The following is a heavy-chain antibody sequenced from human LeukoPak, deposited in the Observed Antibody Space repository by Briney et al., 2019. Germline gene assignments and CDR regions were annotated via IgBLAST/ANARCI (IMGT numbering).Heavy chain of an antibody. J-gene: IGHJ4*02. V-gene: IGHV3-23*01. CDR1: GFTFDDYG. D-gene: IGHD4-17*01. CDR3: AKHPSLTTWDPIDY. Sequence: GGSLRLSCAASGFTFDDYGMSWVRQAPGKGLDWVSTISGTGYTTYYADSLKGRFTISRDNSKNTVYLQMYSLRAEDTAVYYCAKHPSLTTWDPIDYWGQGTLVTVSS. CDR2: ISGTGYTT.